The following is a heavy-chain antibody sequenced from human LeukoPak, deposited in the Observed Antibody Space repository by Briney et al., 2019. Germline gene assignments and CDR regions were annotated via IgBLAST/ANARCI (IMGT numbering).Heavy chain of an antibody. CDR1: GFTFISYW. Sequence: GGSLRLSCAASGFTFISYWMSWVRQAPGKGLEWVANIKQDGSEKYYVDSVKGRFTISRDNSKNTLYLQMNSLRVEDTAVYYCAKATSVTTLFDYWGQGTLVTVSS. CDR2: IKQDGSEK. J-gene: IGHJ4*02. CDR3: AKATSVTTLFDY. V-gene: IGHV3-7*03. D-gene: IGHD4-17*01.